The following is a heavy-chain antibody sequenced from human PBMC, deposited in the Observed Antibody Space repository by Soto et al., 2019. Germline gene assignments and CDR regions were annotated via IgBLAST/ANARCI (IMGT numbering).Heavy chain of an antibody. V-gene: IGHV1-3*01. CDR1: GYTFTSYA. CDR3: ARPYYDFWGGYSNYMDV. J-gene: IGHJ6*03. Sequence: ASVKVSCKASGYTFTSYAMHWVRQAPGQRLEWMGWINAGNGNTKYSQKFQGRVTITRDTSASTAYMELSSLRSEDTAVYYCARPYYDFWGGYSNYMDVWGKGTTVTVSS. D-gene: IGHD3-3*01. CDR2: INAGNGNT.